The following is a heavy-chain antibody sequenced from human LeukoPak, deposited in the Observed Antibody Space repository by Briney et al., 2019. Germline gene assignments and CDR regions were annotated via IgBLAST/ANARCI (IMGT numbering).Heavy chain of an antibody. CDR2: IYTTGTT. CDR1: GGSIRSYY. Sequence: SETLSLACDVSGGSIRSYYWGWVRQPAGKGLEWIGRIYTTGTTDFNPSLKSRLTMSVDTSKNQFSLNLTSVTAADTAVYFCARQGYTAAYYFLDFWSPGTLVTVSS. V-gene: IGHV4-4*07. J-gene: IGHJ4*02. D-gene: IGHD2/OR15-2a*01. CDR3: ARQGYTAAYYFLDF.